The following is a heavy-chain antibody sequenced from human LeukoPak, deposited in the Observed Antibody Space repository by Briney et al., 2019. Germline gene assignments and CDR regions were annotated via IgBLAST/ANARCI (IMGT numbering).Heavy chain of an antibody. Sequence: GGSLRLSCAASGFTFSSYSMNWVRQAPGKGLEWVSSISSSSSYIYYADSVKGLFTISRDNAKKSLYLQMNSLRAEDTAVYYCATGPIYSYGYVTTTLDYWGQGTLVTVSS. CDR2: ISSSSSYI. J-gene: IGHJ4*02. V-gene: IGHV3-21*01. CDR1: GFTFSSYS. D-gene: IGHD5-18*01. CDR3: ATGPIYSYGYVTTTLDY.